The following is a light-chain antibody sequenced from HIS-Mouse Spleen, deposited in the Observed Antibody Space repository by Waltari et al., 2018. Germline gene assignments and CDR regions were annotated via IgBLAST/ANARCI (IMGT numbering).Light chain of an antibody. Sequence: QSALTQPASVSGSPGQSITISCTGTSSDVGGYKYVPWYQQNPGKAPKLMIYDVSNRPSGVSNRFSGSKSGNTASLTISGLQAEDEADYYCSSYTSSSFNVVFGGGTKLTVL. CDR2: DVS. CDR3: SSYTSSSFNVV. V-gene: IGLV2-14*03. CDR1: SSDVGGYKY. J-gene: IGLJ2*01.